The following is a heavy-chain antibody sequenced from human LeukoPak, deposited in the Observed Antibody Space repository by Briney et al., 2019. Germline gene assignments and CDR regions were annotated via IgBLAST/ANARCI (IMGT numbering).Heavy chain of an antibody. V-gene: IGHV4-31*03. CDR2: IYYSGST. D-gene: IGHD1-1*01. Sequence: SQTLSLTCTVSGGSISSGGYYWSWIRQHPGKGLEWIGYIYYSGSTYYNPSLRSRVTISVDTSKNQFSLKLSSVTAADTAVYYCAREGYLHVGHLDYWGQGTLVTVSS. CDR3: AREGYLHVGHLDY. J-gene: IGHJ4*02. CDR1: GGSISSGGYY.